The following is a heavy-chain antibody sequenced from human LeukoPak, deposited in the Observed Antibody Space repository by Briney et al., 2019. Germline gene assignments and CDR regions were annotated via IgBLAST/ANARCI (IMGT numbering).Heavy chain of an antibody. V-gene: IGHV4-59*11. CDR3: ARAPYSSGS. J-gene: IGHJ4*02. CDR2: IYYSGST. CDR1: GGSISSHY. D-gene: IGHD6-19*01. Sequence: SETLSLTCTVSGGSISSHYWSWIRQPPGKGLEWIGYIYYSGSTNYNPSLKSRVTISVDTSKNQFSLKLTSLTAADTAVYYCARAPYSSGSWGQGTLVTVSS.